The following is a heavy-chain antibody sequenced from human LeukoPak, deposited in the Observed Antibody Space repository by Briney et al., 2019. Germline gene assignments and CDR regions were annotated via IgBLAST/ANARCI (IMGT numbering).Heavy chain of an antibody. Sequence: GGSLRLSCAASGFTFSSYSMNWVRQAPGKGLEWVSYISSSGSTIYYADSVKGRFTISRDNAKNSLYLQMNSLRAEDTAVYYCARGYGGIPPYYFDYWGQGTPVTVSS. CDR1: GFTFSSYS. CDR3: ARGYGGIPPYYFDY. D-gene: IGHD4-23*01. J-gene: IGHJ4*02. CDR2: ISSSGSTI. V-gene: IGHV3-48*04.